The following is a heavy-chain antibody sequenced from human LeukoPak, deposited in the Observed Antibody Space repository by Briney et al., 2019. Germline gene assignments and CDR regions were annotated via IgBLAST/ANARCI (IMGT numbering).Heavy chain of an antibody. Sequence: SETLSLTCAVYGGSFSGYYWSWIRQPPGKGLEWIGEINHSGSTNYNPSLKSRVTISVDTSMNQFSLKLSSVTAADTAVYYCARGPTYSSSRRPSSSWYGRRAFDYWGQGTLVTVSS. CDR2: INHSGST. D-gene: IGHD6-13*01. CDR1: GGSFSGYY. J-gene: IGHJ4*02. V-gene: IGHV4-34*01. CDR3: ARGPTYSSSRRPSSSWYGRRAFDY.